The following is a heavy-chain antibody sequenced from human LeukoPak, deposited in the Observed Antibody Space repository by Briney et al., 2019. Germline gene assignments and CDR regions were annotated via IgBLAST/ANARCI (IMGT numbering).Heavy chain of an antibody. CDR2: ISSSSSYI. Sequence: GGSLRLSCAASGFTFSSYSMNWVRQARGKGLEWVSSISSSSSYIYYADSVKGRFTISRDNAKNSLYLQMNSLRIEDTALYYCARAPQQWLVHWGQGTLVTVSS. J-gene: IGHJ4*02. CDR3: ARAPQQWLVH. V-gene: IGHV3-21*04. D-gene: IGHD6-19*01. CDR1: GFTFSSYS.